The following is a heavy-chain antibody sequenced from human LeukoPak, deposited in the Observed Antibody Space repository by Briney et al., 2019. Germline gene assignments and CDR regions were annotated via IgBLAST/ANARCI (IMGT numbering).Heavy chain of an antibody. J-gene: IGHJ3*02. CDR2: IYHSGST. V-gene: IGHV4-38-2*02. Sequence: SETLSLTCTVSGYSISSGYYWGWIRQPPGKGLEWIGSIYHSGSTYYNPSLKSRVTISVDTSKNQFSLKLSSVTAADTAVYYCASPRTNTYYYDSSGYEHDAFDIWGQGTMVTVSS. CDR3: ASPRTNTYYYDSSGYEHDAFDI. D-gene: IGHD3-22*01. CDR1: GYSISSGYY.